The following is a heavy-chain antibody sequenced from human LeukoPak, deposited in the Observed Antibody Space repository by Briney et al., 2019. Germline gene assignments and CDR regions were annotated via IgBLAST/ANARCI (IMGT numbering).Heavy chain of an antibody. V-gene: IGHV3-21*01. Sequence: GGSLRLSCAASGFTFSSYSMNWVRQAPGKGLEWVSPISSSSSYIYYANSVKGRFTISRDNAKNSLYLQMNSLRAEDTAVYYCARDPAAGIDYWGQGTLVTVSS. CDR3: ARDPAAGIDY. J-gene: IGHJ4*02. CDR1: GFTFSSYS. CDR2: ISSSSSYI. D-gene: IGHD6-13*01.